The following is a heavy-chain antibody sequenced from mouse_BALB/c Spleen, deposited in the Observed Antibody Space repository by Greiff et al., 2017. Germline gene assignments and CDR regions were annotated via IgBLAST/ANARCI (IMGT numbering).Heavy chain of an antibody. D-gene: IGHD1-1*01. CDR3: ARCSSYWYFDV. Sequence: DVKLQESGPGLVKPSQSLSLTCTVTGYSITSDYAWNWIRQFPGNKLEWMGYISYSGSTSYNPSLKSRISITRDTSKNQFFLQLNSVTTEDTATYYCARCSSYWYFDVWGAGTTVTVSS. CDR2: ISYSGST. J-gene: IGHJ1*01. V-gene: IGHV3-2*02. CDR1: GYSITSDYA.